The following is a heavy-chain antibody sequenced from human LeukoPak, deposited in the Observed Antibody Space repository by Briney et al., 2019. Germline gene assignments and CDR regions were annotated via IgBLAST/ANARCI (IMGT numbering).Heavy chain of an antibody. D-gene: IGHD3-16*01. CDR1: GDSLSSGGYY. V-gene: IGHV4-30-2*01. CDR3: ARDLLGNVEGGSDY. CDR2: IYHSGTP. J-gene: IGHJ4*02. Sequence: SETLSLTCTVSGDSLSSGGYYWTWIRQPPGKGLEWIGNIYHSGTPYYNPSLKSRVTLSVDRSKNQFSLTMGSVTAADTAVYYCARDLLGNVEGGSDYWGQGTLVTVSS.